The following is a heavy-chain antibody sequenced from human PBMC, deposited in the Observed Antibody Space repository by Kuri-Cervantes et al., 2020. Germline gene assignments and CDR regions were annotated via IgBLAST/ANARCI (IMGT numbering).Heavy chain of an antibody. V-gene: IGHV1-2*02. CDR2: INPNSGGT. Sequence: ASVKVSCKASGYTFTGYYMHWVRQAPGQGLEWMGWINPNSGGTNYAQKFQGRVTMTRDTSISTAYMELSRLISDDTAVYYCARDGGDSGDYGDYWGQGTLVTVSS. J-gene: IGHJ4*02. CDR1: GYTFTGYY. D-gene: IGHD3-10*01. CDR3: ARDGGDSGDYGDY.